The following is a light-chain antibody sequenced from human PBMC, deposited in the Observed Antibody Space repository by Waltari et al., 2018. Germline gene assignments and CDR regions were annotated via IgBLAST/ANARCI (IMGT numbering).Light chain of an antibody. CDR2: YDT. CDR1: NIGVKN. Sequence: SYYVTQPRSVSVSPGQTARITCGGNNIGVKNFHWYQQRPAQAPLLVIYYDTDRPSGIPERFSGSNSGNTATLTISGVEAGDEADYFCQVWDSDSDHPYIFGAGTRLIVL. CDR3: QVWDSDSDHPYI. J-gene: IGLJ1*01. V-gene: IGLV3-21*01.